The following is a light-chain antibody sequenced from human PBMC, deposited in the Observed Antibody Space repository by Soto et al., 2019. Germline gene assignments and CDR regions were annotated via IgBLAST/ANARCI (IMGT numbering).Light chain of an antibody. Sequence: QSVLTQPPSVSGAPGQRVTISCTGSSSNIGSHYDVHWYQQLPGTAPKLLIYGNTNRPSGVPDRFSGSKSGTSAFLAITGLQAEDEADYYCQSYDSSLSGSVFSGGTKLTVL. CDR2: GNT. CDR3: QSYDSSLSGSV. CDR1: SSNIGSHYD. J-gene: IGLJ3*02. V-gene: IGLV1-40*01.